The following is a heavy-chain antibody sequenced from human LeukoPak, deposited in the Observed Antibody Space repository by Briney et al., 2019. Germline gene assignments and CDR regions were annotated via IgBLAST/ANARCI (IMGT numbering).Heavy chain of an antibody. V-gene: IGHV3-74*01. CDR1: GFTFSSYW. Sequence: GGSLRLSCAASGFTFSSYWMHWVRQAPGKGLVWVSCINPNGRDTRYADSVKGRFTISRDNAKNTLYLQMNSLRAEDTAVYYCARDPQSAISLDYWGQGALVTVSS. J-gene: IGHJ4*02. CDR2: INPNGRDT. D-gene: IGHD3-3*01. CDR3: ARDPQSAISLDY.